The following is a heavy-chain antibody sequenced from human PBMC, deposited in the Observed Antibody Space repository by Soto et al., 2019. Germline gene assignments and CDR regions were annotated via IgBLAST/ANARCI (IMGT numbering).Heavy chain of an antibody. V-gene: IGHV4-39*01. Sequence: SETLSLTCTVSGGSASSSSYYWDWIRQPPGKGLEWIGSIYYIGSAFYNPSLKTRVTISVDTSKNQFSLKLSSVTAADTAVYYCARQAGSGSYTIDYWGQGTLVTVSS. CDR1: GGSASSSSYY. CDR2: IYYIGSA. CDR3: ARQAGSGSYTIDY. D-gene: IGHD3-10*01. J-gene: IGHJ4*02.